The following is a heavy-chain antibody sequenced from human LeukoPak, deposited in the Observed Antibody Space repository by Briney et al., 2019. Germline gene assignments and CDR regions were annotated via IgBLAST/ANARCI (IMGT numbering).Heavy chain of an antibody. Sequence: PSQTLSLTCAVYTGSFSGYYWSWIRQSPGKGLEWIGEINHSGITNYNPSLKSRVTMAVDTSKNQFSLKLSSVTAADTAMYYCARGGATVLAFDVWGQGTVVTVSS. J-gene: IGHJ3*01. CDR1: TGSFSGYY. CDR3: ARGGATVLAFDV. D-gene: IGHD4-11*01. V-gene: IGHV4-34*01. CDR2: INHSGIT.